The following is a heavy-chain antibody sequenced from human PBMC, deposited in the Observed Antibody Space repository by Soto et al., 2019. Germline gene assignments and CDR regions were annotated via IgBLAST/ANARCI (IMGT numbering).Heavy chain of an antibody. J-gene: IGHJ4*02. Sequence: PGGSLRLSCAASGFTFSSYAMSWVRQAPGKGLEWVSGLSSTGVNTYYADSVKGRFTISRDNSKNTLYLQMNSLRAEDTAVYYCAKAASSGYIWGQGTLVTVSS. CDR2: LSSTGVNT. D-gene: IGHD3-22*01. CDR1: GFTFSSYA. CDR3: AKAASSGYI. V-gene: IGHV3-23*01.